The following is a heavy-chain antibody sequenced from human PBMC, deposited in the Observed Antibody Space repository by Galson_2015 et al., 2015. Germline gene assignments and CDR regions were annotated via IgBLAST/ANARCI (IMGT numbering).Heavy chain of an antibody. J-gene: IGHJ3*02. CDR3: ARDRTYYYDSSGYSDAFDI. Sequence: SLRLSCAASGFTFSSYSMNWVRQAPGNGLEWVSSISSSSSYIYYADSVKGRFTISRDNAKNSLYLQMNSLRAEDTAVYYCARDRTYYYDSSGYSDAFDIWGQGTMVTVSS. CDR2: ISSSSSYI. V-gene: IGHV3-21*01. CDR1: GFTFSSYS. D-gene: IGHD3-22*01.